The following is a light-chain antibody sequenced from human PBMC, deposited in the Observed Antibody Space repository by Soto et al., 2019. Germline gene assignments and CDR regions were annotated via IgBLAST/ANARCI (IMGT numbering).Light chain of an antibody. V-gene: IGLV2-14*01. CDR1: SSDVGAYNY. Sequence: QSVLTQPASVPGSPGQSITISCTGTSSDVGAYNYVSWYQQYPGKAPKLMIYGVSNRPSGVSSRFSGSKSGNTASLTISGLQADDEADYYCNSYAGSSYVFGTGTKVTVL. CDR3: NSYAGSSYV. CDR2: GVS. J-gene: IGLJ1*01.